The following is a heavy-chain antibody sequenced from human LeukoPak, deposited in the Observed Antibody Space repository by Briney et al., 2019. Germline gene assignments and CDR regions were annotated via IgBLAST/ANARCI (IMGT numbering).Heavy chain of an antibody. J-gene: IGHJ4*02. CDR3: ARVPSLREMATIRAFDY. CDR1: GYTFTGYY. D-gene: IGHD5-24*01. V-gene: IGHV1-2*02. Sequence: ASVKVSCKASGYTFTGYYMHWVRQAPGQGLEWMGWINPNSGGTNYAQKFQGRVTMTWDTSISTAYMELSRLRSDDTAVYYCARVPSLREMATIRAFDYWGQGTLVTVSS. CDR2: INPNSGGT.